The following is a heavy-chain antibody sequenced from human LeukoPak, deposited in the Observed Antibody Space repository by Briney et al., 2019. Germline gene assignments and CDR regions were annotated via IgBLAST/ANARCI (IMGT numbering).Heavy chain of an antibody. V-gene: IGHV4-34*01. CDR1: GGSFSGYY. CDR3: AKAWEYFQH. Sequence: PSETLSLTCAVYGGSFSGYYWSWIRQPPGKGLEWIGEINHSGSTNYNPSLKSRVTISVDTSKNQFSLKLSSVTAADTAVYYCAKAWEYFQHWGQGTLVTVSS. CDR2: INHSGST. J-gene: IGHJ1*01.